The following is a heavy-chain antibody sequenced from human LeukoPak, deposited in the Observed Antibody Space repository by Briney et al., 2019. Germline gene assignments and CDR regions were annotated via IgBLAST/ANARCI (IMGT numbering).Heavy chain of an antibody. Sequence: SETLSLTCAVYGGCFSGYHWSWIRQPPGKGLEWIGEINHSGSTNYNPSLKSRVTISVDTSKNQFSLKLSSVTAADTAVYYCARGLRGSSSAKYYFDYWGQGTLVTVSS. J-gene: IGHJ4*02. CDR1: GGCFSGYH. CDR2: INHSGST. V-gene: IGHV4-34*01. D-gene: IGHD6-6*01. CDR3: ARGLRGSSSAKYYFDY.